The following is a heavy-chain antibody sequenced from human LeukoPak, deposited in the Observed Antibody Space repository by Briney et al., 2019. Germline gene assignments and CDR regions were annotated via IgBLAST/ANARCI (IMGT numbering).Heavy chain of an antibody. J-gene: IGHJ4*02. CDR1: EFTFSDYY. V-gene: IGHV3-11*04. Sequence: GGSLRLSCAASEFTFSDYYMSWVRQAPGKGVEWVSYISSISSTMYYADSVKGRFTISRDNAKSSLYLQMNSLRADDTAVYYCARCGDGLPCDFDYWGQGTLVTVSS. CDR3: ARCGDGLPCDFDY. D-gene: IGHD3-10*01. CDR2: ISSISSTM.